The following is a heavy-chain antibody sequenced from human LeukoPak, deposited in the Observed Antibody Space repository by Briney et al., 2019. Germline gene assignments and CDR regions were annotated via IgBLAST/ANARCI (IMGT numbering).Heavy chain of an antibody. V-gene: IGHV3-20*04. CDR3: ARDVKVAAILGNYFDY. Sequence: PLGESLKISCAASGFTFDDYGMSWVRQAPGKGLEWVSGINWNGGSTGYADSVKGRFTISRDNAKNSLYLQMNSLRAEDTALYYCARDVKVAAILGNYFDYWGQGTLVTVSS. CDR1: GFTFDDYG. J-gene: IGHJ4*02. CDR2: INWNGGST. D-gene: IGHD2-15*01.